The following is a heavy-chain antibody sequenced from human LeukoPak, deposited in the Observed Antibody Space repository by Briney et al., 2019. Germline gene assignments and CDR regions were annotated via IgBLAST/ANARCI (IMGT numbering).Heavy chain of an antibody. J-gene: IGHJ4*02. CDR2: IYYSGST. V-gene: IGHV4-59*01. Sequence: SETLSLTCTVSGGSISSYYWSWIRQPPGKGLEWIGYIYYSGSTNYNPSLKSRVTISVDTSKNQFSLKLSSVTAADTAVCYCARVRGYSSGWYGYYFDYWGQGTLVTVSS. CDR3: ARVRGYSSGWYGYYFDY. D-gene: IGHD6-19*01. CDR1: GGSISSYY.